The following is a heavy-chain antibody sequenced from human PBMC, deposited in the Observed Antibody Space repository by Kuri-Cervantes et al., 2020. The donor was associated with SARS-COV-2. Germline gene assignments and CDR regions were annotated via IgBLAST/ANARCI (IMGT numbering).Heavy chain of an antibody. V-gene: IGHV1-58*01. Sequence: SVKVSCKASGFTFTSSAVQWVRQARGQRLEWIGWIVVGSGNTNYAQKFQGRVTMTRDTSTSTVYMELSSLRSEDTAVYYCARYAGTSYGPDYYYYMDVWGKGTTVTVSS. CDR1: GFTFTSSA. J-gene: IGHJ6*03. CDR3: ARYAGTSYGPDYYYYMDV. CDR2: IVVGSGNT. D-gene: IGHD1-1*01.